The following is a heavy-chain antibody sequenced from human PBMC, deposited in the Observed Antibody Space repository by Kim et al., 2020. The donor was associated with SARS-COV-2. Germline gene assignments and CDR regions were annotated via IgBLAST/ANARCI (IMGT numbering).Heavy chain of an antibody. V-gene: IGHV3-23*01. CDR1: GFTFSSYA. CDR2: ISGSGGST. J-gene: IGHJ6*02. D-gene: IGHD3-10*01. Sequence: GGSLRLSCAASGFTFSSYAMSWIRQAPGKGLEWVSAISGSGGSTYYADSVKGRFTISRDNSKNTLYLQMNSLRAEDTAVYYCAKVAESMVRGVITSYYYYGMDVWGQGTTVTVSS. CDR3: AKVAESMVRGVITSYYYYGMDV.